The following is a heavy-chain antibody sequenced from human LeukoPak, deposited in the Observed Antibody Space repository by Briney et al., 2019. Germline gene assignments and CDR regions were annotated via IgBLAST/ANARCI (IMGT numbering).Heavy chain of an antibody. V-gene: IGHV4-4*07. D-gene: IGHD6-13*01. Sequence: SETLSLTCTVSVGSINSNYWTWIRQPAGKGLEWIGRISTSGITNYSPSLKSRVTISLDKSKNQFSLILASVTAADTALYYCASEASIAAAGWSSDYWGQGTLVTVSS. J-gene: IGHJ4*02. CDR1: VGSINSNY. CDR3: ASEASIAAAGWSSDY. CDR2: ISTSGIT.